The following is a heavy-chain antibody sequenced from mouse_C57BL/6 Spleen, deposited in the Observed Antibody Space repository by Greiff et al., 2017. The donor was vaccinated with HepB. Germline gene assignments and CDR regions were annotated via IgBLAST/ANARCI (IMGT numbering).Heavy chain of an antibody. Sequence: EVQLQQSGAELVKSGATVKLSCTASGLNIKDTYMHWLKQWPDPGLEWIGRIDPPNGSTKYGPKFQGKATITADTSSNPAYLQLSGLTSEDTAVYYCAGMARKWSQCTTLTVSS. J-gene: IGHJ2*01. CDR3: AGMARK. V-gene: IGHV14-3*02. CDR2: IDPPNGST. CDR1: GLNIKDTY.